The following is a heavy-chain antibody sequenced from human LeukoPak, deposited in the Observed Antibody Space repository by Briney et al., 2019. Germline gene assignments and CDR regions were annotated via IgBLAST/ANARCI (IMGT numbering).Heavy chain of an antibody. J-gene: IGHJ6*02. D-gene: IGHD2-15*01. CDR1: GFTFSSYA. V-gene: IGHV3-7*01. CDR2: IKEDGSEK. CDR3: ARDRVRVVVAATYYYYGMDV. Sequence: GGSLRLSCAASGFTFSSYAMSWVRQAPGKGLEWVANIKEDGSEKYYVDSVKGRFTISRDNAKNSLYLQMNSLRAEDTAVYYCARDRVRVVVAATYYYYGMDVWGQGTTVTVSS.